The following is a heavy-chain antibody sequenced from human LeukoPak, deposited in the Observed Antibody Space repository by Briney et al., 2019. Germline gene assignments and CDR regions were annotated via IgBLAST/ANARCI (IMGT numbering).Heavy chain of an antibody. CDR1: GGSIGSSPYY. CDR3: ARHASVDGNWPRPLDY. J-gene: IGHJ4*02. V-gene: IGHV4-39*01. D-gene: IGHD6-19*01. CDR2: IYYSGST. Sequence: SETLSLTCTVSGGSIGSSPYYWGWIRQPPGKGLEWIGNIYYSGSTYYNPSLKTRVTISVDTSKNQFSLKLTSVTAADTAVYYCARHASVDGNWPRPLDYWGQGSLVTVSS.